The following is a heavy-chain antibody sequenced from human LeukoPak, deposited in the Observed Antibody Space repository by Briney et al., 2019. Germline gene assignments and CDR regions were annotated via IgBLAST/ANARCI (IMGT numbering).Heavy chain of an antibody. CDR3: ARTSGAAAGYFDY. J-gene: IGHJ4*02. Sequence: GGSLRLSCAASGFTFISYGMHWVRQAPGKGLEWVAVIWYDGSNKYYADSVKGRFTISRDNSKNTLYLQMNSLRAEDTAVYYCARTSGAAAGYFDYWGQGTLVTVSS. CDR1: GFTFISYG. D-gene: IGHD6-13*01. CDR2: IWYDGSNK. V-gene: IGHV3-33*01.